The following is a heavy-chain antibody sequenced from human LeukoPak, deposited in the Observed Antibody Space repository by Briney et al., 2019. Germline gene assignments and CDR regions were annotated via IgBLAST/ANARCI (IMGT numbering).Heavy chain of an antibody. Sequence: GGSLRLSCAASGFTFSSYATNWVRQAPGKGLEWVSAISVSGARTYYADSVKGRFTISRGNSKNTLDLQMNSLTAEDTAVYYCAKERGGVASRTPPIDYWGQGTLVTVSS. CDR3: AKERGGVASRTPPIDY. V-gene: IGHV3-23*01. D-gene: IGHD2-2*01. J-gene: IGHJ4*02. CDR2: ISVSGART. CDR1: GFTFSSYA.